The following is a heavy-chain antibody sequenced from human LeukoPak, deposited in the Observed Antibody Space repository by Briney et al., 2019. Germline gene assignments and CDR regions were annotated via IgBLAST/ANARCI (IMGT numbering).Heavy chain of an antibody. CDR2: ITPNTGGT. D-gene: IGHD3-22*01. CDR1: GYTFTVYF. V-gene: IGHV1-2*02. Sequence: ASVSVSCTASGYTFTVYFMHWVRQAPGQGLEWMGWITPNTGGTNYAQKFQGRVTMTRDTSISTAYMQLSRLRSDDTAVYYCARAARVSYYDNSPQGMDVWGLGTTVTISS. J-gene: IGHJ6*02. CDR3: ARAARVSYYDNSPQGMDV.